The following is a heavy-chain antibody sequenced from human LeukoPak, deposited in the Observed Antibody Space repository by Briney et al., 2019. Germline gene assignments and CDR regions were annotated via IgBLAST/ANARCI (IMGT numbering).Heavy chain of an antibody. V-gene: IGHV4-59*08. Sequence: SETLSLTCTVSGGSVSSSYWSWIRQPPGRGLEWIGYMYYSGPTKYNPSLKSRVTISLDPSKNQFSLRLSSVTAADTAVYYCARQGYSNGYLWYFDLWGRGTLVTVSS. J-gene: IGHJ2*01. CDR1: GGSVSSSY. D-gene: IGHD5-18*01. CDR2: MYYSGPT. CDR3: ARQGYSNGYLWYFDL.